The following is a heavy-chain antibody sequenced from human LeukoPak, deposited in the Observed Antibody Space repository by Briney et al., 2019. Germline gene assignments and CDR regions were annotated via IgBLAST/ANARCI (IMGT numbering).Heavy chain of an antibody. CDR3: ARDQSRDIRVDFDY. D-gene: IGHD2-15*01. CDR2: IDGGNGDT. J-gene: IGHJ4*02. Sequence: ASVKVSCKTSGYTFGKYAIHWVRQAPGQRFEWMGWIDGGNGDTRLSQKFQDRVSFTRDTFATTAYMELTSLRSEDTAVYYCARDQSRDIRVDFDYWGQGTLATVSS. CDR1: GYTFGKYA. V-gene: IGHV1-3*01.